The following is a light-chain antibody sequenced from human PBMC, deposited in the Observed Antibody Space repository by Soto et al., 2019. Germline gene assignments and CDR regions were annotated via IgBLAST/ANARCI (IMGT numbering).Light chain of an antibody. J-gene: IGKJ1*01. Sequence: ETVMTQSPATLSVSPGERATLSCRASQSVTSNLAWYQQKPYQAPRLLIYCASTRATGIPARFSGSGSGTEFTLTISSLQSEDFAVYYCQQYNNGPWTFGHGTKVDTK. CDR1: QSVTSN. CDR3: QQYNNGPWT. V-gene: IGKV3-15*01. CDR2: CAS.